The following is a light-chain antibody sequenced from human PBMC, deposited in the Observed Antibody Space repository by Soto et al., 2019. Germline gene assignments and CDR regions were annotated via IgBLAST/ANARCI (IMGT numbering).Light chain of an antibody. V-gene: IGKV1-6*01. CDR2: AAS. J-gene: IGKJ2*01. CDR3: IQDYNRPYT. Sequence: AIQMTQSPSSLSASVGDRVIITCRSSQGIGNDLGWYQQKPGKAPKLLIYAASRLESGVPSRFSGSGSGTDFTLTISSLQPEDFATYYCIQDYNRPYTFGQGSRLEIK. CDR1: QGIGND.